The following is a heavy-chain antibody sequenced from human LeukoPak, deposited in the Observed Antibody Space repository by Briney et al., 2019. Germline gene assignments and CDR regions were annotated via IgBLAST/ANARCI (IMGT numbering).Heavy chain of an antibody. CDR3: ARVRYCSGGSCYKGSFDY. CDR1: GFTFSSYA. Sequence: GGSLRLSCAASGFTFSSYAMSWVRQAPGKGLEWVSSISSSSSYIYYADSVKGRFTISRDNAKNSLYLQMNSLRAEDTAVYYCARVRYCSGGSCYKGSFDYWGQGTLVTVSS. J-gene: IGHJ4*02. V-gene: IGHV3-21*01. CDR2: ISSSSSYI. D-gene: IGHD2-15*01.